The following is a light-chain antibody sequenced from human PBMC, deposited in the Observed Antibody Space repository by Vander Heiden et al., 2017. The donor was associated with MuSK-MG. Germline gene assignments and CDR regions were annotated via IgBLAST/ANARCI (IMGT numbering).Light chain of an antibody. CDR2: VNSDGSH. Sequence: QLVLTQSPSASASLGASVKLTCPLSSGHSIAWHQQQPEKGPRYLMKVNSDGSHTKGDGIPDRFSGSSSGAERYLTISSLQSEDEADYYCQTWGTGIQVFGGGTKLTVL. CDR1: SGHS. J-gene: IGLJ2*01. CDR3: QTWGTGIQV. V-gene: IGLV4-69*01.